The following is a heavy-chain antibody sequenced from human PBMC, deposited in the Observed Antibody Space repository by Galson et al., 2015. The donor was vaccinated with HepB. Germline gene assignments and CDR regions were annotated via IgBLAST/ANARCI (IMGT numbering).Heavy chain of an antibody. CDR1: GFTFSSYS. D-gene: IGHD4-17*01. J-gene: IGHJ4*02. V-gene: IGHV3-21*01. CDR2: ISSSSSYI. CDR3: ARDDYGDYSIFDY. Sequence: SLRLSCAASGFTFSSYSMNWVRQAPGKGLEWVSSISSSSSYIYYADSVKGRFTISRDNAKNSLYLQMNSLRAEDTAVYYCARDDYGDYSIFDYWGQGTLVTVSS.